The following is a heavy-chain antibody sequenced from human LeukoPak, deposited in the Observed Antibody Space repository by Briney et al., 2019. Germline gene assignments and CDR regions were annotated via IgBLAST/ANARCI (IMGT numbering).Heavy chain of an antibody. Sequence: ASVKVSCKASGGTFSSYAISWVRQAPGQGLEWMGRIIPILGIANYAQKFQGRVTITADKSTSTAYMELSSLRSEDTAVYYCARESGGSAPLYYYGMDVWGQGTTVTVSS. J-gene: IGHJ6*02. CDR3: ARESGGSAPLYYYGMDV. D-gene: IGHD1-26*01. V-gene: IGHV1-69*04. CDR2: IIPILGIA. CDR1: GGTFSSYA.